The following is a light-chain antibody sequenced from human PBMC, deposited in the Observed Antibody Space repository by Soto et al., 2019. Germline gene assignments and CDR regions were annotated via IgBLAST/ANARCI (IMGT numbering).Light chain of an antibody. V-gene: IGLV1-44*01. Sequence: QLVLTQSPSASASLGASVKLTCTLNSGHSNYVIAWHQQLPGTAPKHLIFSNNQRPSGVPDRFSGSKSGTSASLAISGLQPEDEADYYCAAWDDSLSWVFGGGTKVTIL. CDR2: SNN. J-gene: IGLJ3*02. CDR3: AAWDDSLSWV. CDR1: SGHSNYV.